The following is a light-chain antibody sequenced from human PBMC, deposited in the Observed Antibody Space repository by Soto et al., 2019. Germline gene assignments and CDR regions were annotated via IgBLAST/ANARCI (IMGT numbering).Light chain of an antibody. J-gene: IGKJ1*01. CDR2: DVS. CDR3: QQYNSYSST. V-gene: IGKV1-5*01. Sequence: DIQMTQSPSTVSLSLGDRVTITFLASQSIGNWLAWYQQKPGKAPKLLIYDVSSLESGVPSRFSGSGSGTEFTLTISSLQPDDFATYYCQQYNSYSSTFGHGTKVDIK. CDR1: QSIGNW.